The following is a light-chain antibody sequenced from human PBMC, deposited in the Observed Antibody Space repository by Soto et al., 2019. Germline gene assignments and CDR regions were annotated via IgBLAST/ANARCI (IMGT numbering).Light chain of an antibody. V-gene: IGLV1-47*02. CDR2: SNN. CDR1: RSNIGSNY. J-gene: IGLJ3*02. CDR3: AAWDDSLSGRV. Sequence: QSVLTQPPSASGTPGQRVTISCSGSRSNIGSNYVYWYQQLPGTAPKLLIYSNNQRPSGVPDRFSGAKSGTSASLAISGRRSEDEADYYCAAWDDSLSGRVFGGGTKVTVL.